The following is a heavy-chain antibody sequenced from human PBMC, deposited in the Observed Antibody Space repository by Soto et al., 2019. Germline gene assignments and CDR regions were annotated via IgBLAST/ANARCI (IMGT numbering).Heavy chain of an antibody. V-gene: IGHV3-23*01. CDR1: GFTFSSYS. J-gene: IGHJ4*02. D-gene: IGHD3-10*01. CDR2: FRTGGDDGTT. CDR3: AKKVNSGPGSQYFDY. Sequence: GGSLRRSCAASGFTFSSYSMSWVRQAPGKGLEWVSGFRTGGDDGTTYYADSVEGRFTISRDNSKNTLFLQMNSLRAEDTAIYYCAKKVNSGPGSQYFDYWGQGTLVTVSS.